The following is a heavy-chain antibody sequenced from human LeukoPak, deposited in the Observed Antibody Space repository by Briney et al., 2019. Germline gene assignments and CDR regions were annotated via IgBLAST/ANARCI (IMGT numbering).Heavy chain of an antibody. CDR3: ARALYSYGYPYYFDY. Sequence: GGSLRLSCAASGFTFSSYWMSWVRQAPGKGLEWVSVIYSGGSTYYADSVKGRFTISRDNSKNTLYLQMNSLRAEDTAVYYCARALYSYGYPYYFDYWGQGTLATVSS. J-gene: IGHJ4*02. V-gene: IGHV3-53*01. CDR2: IYSGGST. D-gene: IGHD5-18*01. CDR1: GFTFSSYW.